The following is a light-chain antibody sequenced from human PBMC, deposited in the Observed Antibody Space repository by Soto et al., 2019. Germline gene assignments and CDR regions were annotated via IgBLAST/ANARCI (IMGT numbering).Light chain of an antibody. Sequence: DIVMTQSPDSLAVSLGERATINCKSSQSVLYSSNNKNYLAWYQQRPGQPPKLLIYWASTRESGVPDRFSGSGSGTDFTLTITSLQAEDVAVYYCQKYESTPPTVGQGTKLEIK. V-gene: IGKV4-1*01. CDR1: QSVLYSSNNKNY. J-gene: IGKJ2*01. CDR3: QKYESTPPT. CDR2: WAS.